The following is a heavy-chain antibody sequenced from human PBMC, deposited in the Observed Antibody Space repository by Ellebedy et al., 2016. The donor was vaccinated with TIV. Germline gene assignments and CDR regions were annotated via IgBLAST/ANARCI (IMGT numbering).Heavy chain of an antibody. J-gene: IGHJ4*02. CDR2: IFYSGST. D-gene: IGHD5-24*01. CDR3: ASRAY. CDR1: GGSIITKGYY. V-gene: IGHV4-31*03. Sequence: SETLSLXXSVSGGSIITKGYYWTWIRQHPGKGLEWVGDIFYSGSTNYNPSLKSRLTISVDTSKNQFSLKVNSVTAADTAVYYCASRAYWGQGTLVTVSS.